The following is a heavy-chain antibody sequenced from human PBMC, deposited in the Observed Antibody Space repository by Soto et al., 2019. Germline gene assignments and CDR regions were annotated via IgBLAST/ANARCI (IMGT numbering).Heavy chain of an antibody. Sequence: GGSLRLSCAASGFTFSSYAMHWVRQAPGTGLEWVAVISYEGSNKYYADSVKGRFTISRDNSKNTLYLQMNSLRTEDTAVYYCARVLGGMATVPFDYWGQGALVTVSS. V-gene: IGHV3-30-3*01. CDR3: ARVLGGMATVPFDY. CDR2: ISYEGSNK. D-gene: IGHD4-4*01. CDR1: GFTFSSYA. J-gene: IGHJ4*02.